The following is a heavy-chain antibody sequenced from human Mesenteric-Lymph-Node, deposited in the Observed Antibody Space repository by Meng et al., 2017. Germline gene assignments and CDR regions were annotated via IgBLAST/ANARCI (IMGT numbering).Heavy chain of an antibody. CDR2: IHSSGNT. Sequence: QLQLQESGPGLVKSSETLSLTCTVSGGPISSNSYYWAWIRQPPGTGPGWIGSIHSSGNTYYNPSLESRVTISVDTSKNQFSLKVRSVTAADTAVYYCARLIDSSSYLGWFDPWGQGTLVTVSS. V-gene: IGHV4-39*01. J-gene: IGHJ5*02. D-gene: IGHD6-6*01. CDR3: ARLIDSSSYLGWFDP. CDR1: GGPISSNSYY.